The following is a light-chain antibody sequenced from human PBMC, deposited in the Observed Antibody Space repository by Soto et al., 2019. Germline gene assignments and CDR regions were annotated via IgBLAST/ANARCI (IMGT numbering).Light chain of an antibody. CDR1: QSISNY. CDR3: QQSFSVPPT. CDR2: VAS. J-gene: IGKJ4*01. Sequence: DIQMTQSPSSLSASLGDRVTITCRASQSISNYLNWYQQKPGKAPKLLISVASTLQSGVPSRFSGGGSGTDFTLTINSLQPEDVGIYYWQQSFSVPPTFGGGTKVDIK. V-gene: IGKV1-39*01.